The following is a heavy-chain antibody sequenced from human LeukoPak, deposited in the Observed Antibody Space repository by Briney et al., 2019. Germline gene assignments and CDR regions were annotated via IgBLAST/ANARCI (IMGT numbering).Heavy chain of an antibody. CDR2: ISVGSNYI. CDR1: GYTFSSYS. Sequence: GGTLRLSCAASGYTFSSYSINWVRQAPGKGLEWVSSISVGSNYIYYADSVRGRFSISRDDARNSLYLQMDSLRGDDTAVYYCARLRRNSDRSGYYYYYDYWGQGTLVTVSS. D-gene: IGHD3-22*01. CDR3: ARLRRNSDRSGYYYYYDY. J-gene: IGHJ4*02. V-gene: IGHV3-21*01.